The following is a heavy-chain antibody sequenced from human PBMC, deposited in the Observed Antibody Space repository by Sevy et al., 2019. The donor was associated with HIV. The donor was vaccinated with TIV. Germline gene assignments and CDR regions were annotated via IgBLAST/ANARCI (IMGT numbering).Heavy chain of an antibody. J-gene: IGHJ3*02. CDR3: ARNYYDSSGYYFGGNPFDI. V-gene: IGHV3-48*02. D-gene: IGHD3-22*01. Sequence: GGSLRLSCAASGFNFSTSSVNWLRQAPGGGLEWLSYISSSSATIYYTDSVKGRFTISRDNAKNSLYLQMTTLRDEDTGVYYCARNYYDSSGYYFGGNPFDIWGQGTMVTVSS. CDR2: ISSSSATI. CDR1: GFNFSTSS.